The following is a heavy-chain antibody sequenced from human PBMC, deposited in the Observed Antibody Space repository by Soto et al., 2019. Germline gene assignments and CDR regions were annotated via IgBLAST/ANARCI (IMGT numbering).Heavy chain of an antibody. CDR2: IYHSGST. D-gene: IGHD6-6*01. V-gene: IGHV4-4*02. CDR1: GGSISSSNW. J-gene: IGHJ5*02. Sequence: QVQLQESGPGLVKPSGTLSLTCAVSGGSISSSNWWSWVRQPPGKGLEGIGEIYHSGSTNYNPALKSRVTISVDKSKNQFSLKLSSVTAADTAVYYCARGTLSSIAARGFDPWGQGTLVTVSS. CDR3: ARGTLSSIAARGFDP.